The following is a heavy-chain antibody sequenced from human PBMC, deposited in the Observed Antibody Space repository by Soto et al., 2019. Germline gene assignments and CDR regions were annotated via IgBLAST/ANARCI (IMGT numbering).Heavy chain of an antibody. V-gene: IGHV4-61*01. CDR1: GGSVSSGSYY. J-gene: IGHJ4*02. CDR2: ISYSVST. CDR3: AREGFDYDRDSY. Sequence: QVQLQESGPGLVKPSETLSLTCTVSGGSVSSGSYYWSWIRQPPGKGLEWIGYISYSVSTNYNPSLKRRVTISVDTSKNQFSLKLSSVTAADTAVYYCAREGFDYDRDSYWGQGTLVTVSS. D-gene: IGHD3-16*01.